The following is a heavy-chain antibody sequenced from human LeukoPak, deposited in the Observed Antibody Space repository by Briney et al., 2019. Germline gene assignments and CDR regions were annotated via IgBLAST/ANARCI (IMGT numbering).Heavy chain of an antibody. CDR2: VYHSGST. J-gene: IGHJ4*02. Sequence: PSETLSLTCAVSGASISSSNWWSWDRPPPGKGLEWIGEVYHSGSTNYNPSVQSRVTISVDSSKKQFSLKLTSVTAADTAVYYCASYRYLRPIDYWGQGTLVTVSS. D-gene: IGHD3-16*02. V-gene: IGHV4-4*02. CDR1: GASISSSNW. CDR3: ASYRYLRPIDY.